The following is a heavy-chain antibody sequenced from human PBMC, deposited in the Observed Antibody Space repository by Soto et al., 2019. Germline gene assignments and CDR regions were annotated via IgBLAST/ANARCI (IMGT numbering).Heavy chain of an antibody. V-gene: IGHV3-30*18. CDR2: ISYDGSNK. D-gene: IGHD4-17*01. CDR1: GFTFSSYG. CDR3: AKIWTTNYYGMDV. Sequence: SLRLSCAASGFTFSSYGMHWVRQAPGKGLEWVAVISYDGSNKYYADSVKGRFTISRDNSKNTLYLQMNSLRAEDTAVYYCAKIWTTNYYGMDVWGQGTTVTVSS. J-gene: IGHJ6*02.